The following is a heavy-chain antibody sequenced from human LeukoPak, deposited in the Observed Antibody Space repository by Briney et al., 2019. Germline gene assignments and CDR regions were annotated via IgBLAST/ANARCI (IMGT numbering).Heavy chain of an antibody. CDR2: ISAYNGNT. V-gene: IGHV1-18*01. J-gene: IGHJ5*02. D-gene: IGHD6-19*01. CDR3: ARDLHSSGWYGNWFDP. CDR1: GYTFTSYG. Sequence: ASVKVSCKASGYTFTSYGISWVRQAPGQGLEWMGWISAYNGNTNYAQKLRGRVTMTTDTSTSTAYMELRSLRSDDTAVYYCARDLHSSGWYGNWFDPWGQGTLVTVSS.